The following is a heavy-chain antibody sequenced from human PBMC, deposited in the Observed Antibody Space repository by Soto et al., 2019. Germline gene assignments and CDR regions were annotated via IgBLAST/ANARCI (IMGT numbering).Heavy chain of an antibody. CDR3: ARVWGGGFDF. J-gene: IGHJ3*01. CDR1: GGSISSPNFY. Sequence: PSETLSLTCTVSGGSISSPNFYWSWIRQHPGKGLEWIGYIYYSGSTNYNPSLKSRVTISVDTSKNQFSLKLSSVTAADTAVYYCARVWGGGFDFWGQGTMVTVSS. V-gene: IGHV4-61*01. D-gene: IGHD3-10*01. CDR2: IYYSGST.